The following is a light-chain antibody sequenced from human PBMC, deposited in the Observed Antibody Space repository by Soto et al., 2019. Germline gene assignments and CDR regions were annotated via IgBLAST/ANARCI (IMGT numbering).Light chain of an antibody. J-gene: IGLJ3*02. CDR1: NSNIGAGYG. CDR2: SNT. Sequence: QSVLTQPPSVSGAPGQRVTISCTGSNSNIGAGYGVHWYQQLPGTAPKLLMYSNTNRPSGVPDRFSGSKSGTSASLAITGLQAEDEADYYCQSYDSSLSGSVFGGGTKVTVL. CDR3: QSYDSSLSGSV. V-gene: IGLV1-40*01.